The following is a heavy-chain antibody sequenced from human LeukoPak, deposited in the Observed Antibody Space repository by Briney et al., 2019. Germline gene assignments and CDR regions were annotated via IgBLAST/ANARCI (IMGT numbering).Heavy chain of an antibody. CDR3: ARGVYIAAAQYGY. V-gene: IGHV4-59*01. J-gene: IGHJ4*02. CDR1: GGSISSYY. CDR2: IYYSGTT. D-gene: IGHD6-13*01. Sequence: SETLSLTCTVSGGSISSYYWSWVRQPPGKGLEWIGYIYYSGTTNYNPSLKSRVTIPVDTSKNQFSLKLSSVTAADTAVYYCARGVYIAAAQYGYWGQGTLVTVSS.